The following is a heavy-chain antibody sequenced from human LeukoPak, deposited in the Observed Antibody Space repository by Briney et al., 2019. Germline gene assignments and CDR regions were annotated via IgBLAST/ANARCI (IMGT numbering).Heavy chain of an antibody. Sequence: SETLSLTCTVSGGSISSYYWNWIRQPPGKGLEWIGYIYYSGSTNYNPSLKSRVTISVDSSKNQFSLKLSSVTAADTAVYYCARDGHYYESSGLDYWGQGTLVTVSS. CDR1: GGSISSYY. CDR2: IYYSGST. D-gene: IGHD3-22*01. V-gene: IGHV4-59*01. CDR3: ARDGHYYESSGLDY. J-gene: IGHJ4*02.